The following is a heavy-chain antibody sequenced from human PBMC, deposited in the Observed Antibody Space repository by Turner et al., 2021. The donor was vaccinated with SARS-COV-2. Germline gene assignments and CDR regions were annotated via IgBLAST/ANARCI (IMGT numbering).Heavy chain of an antibody. J-gene: IGHJ4*02. CDR1: GGSIRSTTYS. Sequence: QLQLQESGPGLVKPSETLSLTCTVSGGSIRSTTYSWGWIRQPPGKGLEWIGTIYYSGSTYYNPSLKSRVTISVDTSKNQFSLRLNSVTAADTAVYYCARHSSMTTVTFNYWGQGTLVTVSS. D-gene: IGHD4-17*01. V-gene: IGHV4-39*01. CDR3: ARHSSMTTVTFNY. CDR2: IYYSGST.